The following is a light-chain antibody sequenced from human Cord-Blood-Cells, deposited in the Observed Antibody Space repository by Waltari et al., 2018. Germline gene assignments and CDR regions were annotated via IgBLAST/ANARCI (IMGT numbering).Light chain of an antibody. CDR2: GAS. V-gene: IGKV3-15*01. CDR3: RQYNNWPPRT. CDR1: PRVRSN. Sequence: EIVMTQSPATLPVSPGGRATLSCRARPRVRSNLAWYQQKPGQAPRLLIYGASTRATRIPARFSGSGSGTEFTLTISSMQSEDVAVYYCRQYNNWPPRTFGQGTKLEIK. J-gene: IGKJ2*01.